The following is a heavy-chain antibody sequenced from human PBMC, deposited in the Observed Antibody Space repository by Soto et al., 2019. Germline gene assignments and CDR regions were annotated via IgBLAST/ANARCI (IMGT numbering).Heavy chain of an antibody. D-gene: IGHD6-13*01. CDR2: INHSGST. CDR3: ARAGIAAAGNNYYYYYGMDV. Sequence: PSETLSLTCAVYGGSFSGYYWSWIRQPPGKGLEWIGGINHSGSTNYNPSLKSRVTISVDTSKNQFSLKLSSVTAADTAVYYCARAGIAAAGNNYYYYYGMDVWGQGTTVTAP. V-gene: IGHV4-34*01. J-gene: IGHJ6*02. CDR1: GGSFSGYY.